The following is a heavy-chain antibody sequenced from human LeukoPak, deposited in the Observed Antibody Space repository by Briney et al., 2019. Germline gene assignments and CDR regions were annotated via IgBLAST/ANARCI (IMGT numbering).Heavy chain of an antibody. CDR1: GGSINTDGYY. CDR2: IYYSGNT. CDR3: ARATCSAGSCYSGWYFDL. Sequence: PSETLSLTCSVSGGSINTDGYYWSWIRQHPGKGLEWIGYIYYSGNTYYTPSLKSRLIISVDTSKNQFSLKLSSVTAADTAVYDCARATCSAGSCYSGWYFDLWGRGTLVTVSS. J-gene: IGHJ2*01. V-gene: IGHV4-31*03. D-gene: IGHD2-15*01.